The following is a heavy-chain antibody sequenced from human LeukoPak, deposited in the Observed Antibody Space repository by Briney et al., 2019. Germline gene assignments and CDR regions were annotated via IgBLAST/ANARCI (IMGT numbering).Heavy chain of an antibody. CDR3: GSGCDKIYGSFVKGRFTISRDNSENTLYLQMNSLRAEDTAVYYCAKDCLTGSYGYFDY. CDR2: ISGSGGDK. D-gene: IGHD2-21*02. J-gene: IGHJ4*02. Sequence: GGSLRLSCAASGFSFSIYAMSWVRQAPGKGLEWVSTISGSGGDKYYADSVKGRSTFSKDNSGTPLYFKMTSLEAKNTAENNCGSGCDKIYGSFVKGRFTISRDNSENTLYLQMNSLRAEDTAVYYCAKDCLTGSYGYFDYWGLGALVTVSS. CDR1: GFSFSIYA. V-gene: IGHV3-23*01.